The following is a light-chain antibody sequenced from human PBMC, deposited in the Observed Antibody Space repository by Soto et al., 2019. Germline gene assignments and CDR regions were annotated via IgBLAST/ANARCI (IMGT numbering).Light chain of an antibody. CDR3: QQYNDWPIT. J-gene: IGKJ5*01. Sequence: PGERATLSCRASQSLSSSYLAWYQQKPGQAPRLLIYGASSRATGVPARFSGSGSGTDFTLTISSLEPEDFAVYFCQQYNDWPITFGQGTRLEIK. CDR1: QSLSSSY. CDR2: GAS. V-gene: IGKV3-20*01.